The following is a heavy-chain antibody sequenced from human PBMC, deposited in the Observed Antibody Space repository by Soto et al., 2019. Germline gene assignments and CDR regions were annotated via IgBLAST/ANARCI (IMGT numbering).Heavy chain of an antibody. CDR1: GFTFRTYS. V-gene: IGHV3-30-3*01. J-gene: IGHJ4*02. CDR3: AGGYYYDSSGLYSLVLNFDH. Sequence: QVQLVESGGGVVQPGRSLRLSCAASGFTFRTYSMNWVRQVPGKGLEWVAVISYDGSNKYYADSVKGRFTISRDNSNNTLHLQMNSLRAEDTAVYYCAGGYYYDSSGLYSLVLNFDHWGQGTLVTVSS. D-gene: IGHD3-22*01. CDR2: ISYDGSNK.